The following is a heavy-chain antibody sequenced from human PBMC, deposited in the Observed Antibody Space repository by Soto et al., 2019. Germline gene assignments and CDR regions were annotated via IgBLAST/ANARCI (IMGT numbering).Heavy chain of an antibody. Sequence: GASVKVSCKASENTFSTYSLHRVRQAPGQGLEWMGVINPTTTTTTDAQKFQGRVTMTRDTSTSTVFLELSSLRSGDTAVYYCARDLYSTSWYVRAFDMWGQGTMVTVSS. CDR2: INPTTTTT. CDR1: ENTFSTYS. V-gene: IGHV1-46*03. J-gene: IGHJ3*02. D-gene: IGHD6-13*01. CDR3: ARDLYSTSWYVRAFDM.